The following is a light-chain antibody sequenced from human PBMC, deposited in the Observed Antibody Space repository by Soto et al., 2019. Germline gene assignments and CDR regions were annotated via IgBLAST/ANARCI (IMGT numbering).Light chain of an antibody. V-gene: IGKV3-20*01. J-gene: IGKJ1*01. CDR2: GAS. CDR1: QSVSSSY. CDR3: QQYGSSPPWT. Sequence: EIALTQSPGTLSLSPGERATLSCRASQSVSSSYLAWYQQKPGQAPRLLIYGASSRATGIPDRFSGSGSGTDFTLTISRLEPEDFAVYYCQQYGSSPPWTFGQGTKVDTK.